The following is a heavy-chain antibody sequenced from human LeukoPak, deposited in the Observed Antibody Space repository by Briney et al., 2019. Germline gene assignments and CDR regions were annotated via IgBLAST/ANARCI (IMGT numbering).Heavy chain of an antibody. J-gene: IGHJ4*02. CDR1: GDPISSNSNYK. V-gene: IGHV4-61*01. CDR2: IYYHGST. Sequence: SETLPLTCTVSGDPISSNSNYKWSWIRQPPGKGLEWIGYIYYHGSTNYNPSLKSRVTFSVDTSKNQFSLKLRPETAADTAVYYCAREYSGFDYWGQGTLVTVSS. CDR3: AREYSGFDY. D-gene: IGHD6-13*01.